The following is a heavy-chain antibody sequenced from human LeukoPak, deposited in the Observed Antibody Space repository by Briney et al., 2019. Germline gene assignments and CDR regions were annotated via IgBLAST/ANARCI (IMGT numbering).Heavy chain of an antibody. V-gene: IGHV3-30*02. Sequence: QAGGSLRLSCAASGGTFSSCGMHWVRQAPGKGLGWVAFIRYDGSNKYYADSVKGRFTISRDNSESTLYLQMNSVRAEDTAVYYCAKGPHSGFNWFDPWGQGTLVTVSS. D-gene: IGHD2-15*01. J-gene: IGHJ5*02. CDR2: IRYDGSNK. CDR1: GGTFSSCG. CDR3: AKGPHSGFNWFDP.